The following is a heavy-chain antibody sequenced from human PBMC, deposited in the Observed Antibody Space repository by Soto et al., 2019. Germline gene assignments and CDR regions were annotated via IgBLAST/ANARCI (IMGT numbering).Heavy chain of an antibody. CDR1: GGTFSSYA. J-gene: IGHJ6*02. CDR3: AVRSRSTSYSYYYYYGMDV. Sequence: QVQLVQSGAEVKKPGSSVKVSCKASGGTFSSYAISWVRQAPGQGLEWMGGIIPIFGTANYAQKFQGRVTITADESTSTAYMELSSLRSEDTAVYYCAVRSRSTSYSYYYYYGMDVWGQGPTVTVSS. D-gene: IGHD2-2*01. V-gene: IGHV1-69*01. CDR2: IIPIFGTA.